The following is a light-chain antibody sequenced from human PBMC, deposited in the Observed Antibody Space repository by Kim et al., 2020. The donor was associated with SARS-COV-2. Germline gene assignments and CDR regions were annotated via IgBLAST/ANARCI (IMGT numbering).Light chain of an antibody. CDR2: KNN. Sequence: PGHSVIISCSGSSSNIGSKDVYWYQHLPGTAPKVLIYKNNQRPSGVPDRFSGSKSGASASLAISGLRSEDEADYYCAAWDDSVNVIFGGGTQLTVL. CDR1: SSNIGSKD. V-gene: IGLV1-47*01. J-gene: IGLJ2*01. CDR3: AAWDDSVNVI.